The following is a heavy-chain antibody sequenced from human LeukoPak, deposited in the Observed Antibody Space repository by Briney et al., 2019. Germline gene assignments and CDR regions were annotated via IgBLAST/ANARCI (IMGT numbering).Heavy chain of an antibody. CDR2: IYSGGNT. D-gene: IGHD6-13*01. CDR1: GFTVSSNY. J-gene: IGHJ4*02. V-gene: IGHV3-53*01. CDR3: ARRPSSSWYIDY. Sequence: GGSLRLSCAASGFTVSSNYMSWVRQTPGKGLGWVSVIYSGGNTYHADSVKGRFTISRDSSKNTLYLQMNSLRAEDTAVYYCARRPSSSWYIDYWGQGTLVTVSS.